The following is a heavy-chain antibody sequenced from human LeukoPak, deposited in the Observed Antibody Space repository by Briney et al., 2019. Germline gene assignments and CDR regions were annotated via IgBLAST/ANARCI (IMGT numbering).Heavy chain of an antibody. CDR2: IYYTGST. Sequence: PGGSLRLSCAASGFTFSDYYMSWIRQPPGKGLEWIGYIYYTGSTNYNPSLKSRVTISVDTSKTQFSLKLSSVTAADTAVYYCARVAFTMFRGWFDPWGQGTLVSVSS. J-gene: IGHJ5*02. D-gene: IGHD3-10*01. CDR1: GFTFSDYY. CDR3: ARVAFTMFRGWFDP. V-gene: IGHV4-59*01.